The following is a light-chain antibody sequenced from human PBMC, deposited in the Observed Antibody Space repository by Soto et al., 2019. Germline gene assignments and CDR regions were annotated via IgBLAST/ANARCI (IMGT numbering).Light chain of an antibody. Sequence: QSLLWQPPSVSGSPGERVAITCTGSTSNIGAGFDVHWYQQLPGTAPKLLIYGNSNRPSGVPDRFSGSSSGTSDSLAITGLQAEYEAEYYSQSYDTSLSGSLVFGSGTNVT. V-gene: IGLV1-40*01. CDR3: QSYDTSLSGSLV. CDR2: GNS. J-gene: IGLJ1*01. CDR1: TSNIGAGFD.